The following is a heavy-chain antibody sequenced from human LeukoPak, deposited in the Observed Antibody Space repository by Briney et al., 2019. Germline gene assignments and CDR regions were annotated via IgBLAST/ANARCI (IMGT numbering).Heavy chain of an antibody. CDR2: VFVTGST. J-gene: IGHJ2*01. CDR1: GGSINNYY. V-gene: IGHV4-4*07. D-gene: IGHD3-10*01. Sequence: SETLSLTRSVSGGSINNYYWSWIRQPAGKGLEWIGRVFVTGSTNYNPSVKSRVTISVDKSKNQFSLKLNSVTAADTAVYYCARYGRGGAEWYFDLWGRGTLVTVSS. CDR3: ARYGRGGAEWYFDL.